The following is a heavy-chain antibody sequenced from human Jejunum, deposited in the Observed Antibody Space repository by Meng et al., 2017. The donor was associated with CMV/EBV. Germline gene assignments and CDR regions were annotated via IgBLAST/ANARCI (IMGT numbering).Heavy chain of an antibody. Sequence: TLSLTCVVSGGSLIGTTWWNWVRHPPGGGLEWIGEIFHSGATNYNPSLKSRVTISIDNSKNQFSLKLTSMTAADTAVYFCGDPPAGYWGQGILVTVSS. CDR3: GDPPAGY. J-gene: IGHJ4*02. CDR2: IFHSGAT. CDR1: GGSLIGTTW. V-gene: IGHV4/OR15-8*02.